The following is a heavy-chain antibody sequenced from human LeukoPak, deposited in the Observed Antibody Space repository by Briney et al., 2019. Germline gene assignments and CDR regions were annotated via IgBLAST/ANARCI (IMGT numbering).Heavy chain of an antibody. CDR3: TTGPGELLFDY. V-gene: IGHV3-15*07. Sequence: GGSLRLSCAASGFSFSNAWMNWVRQAPGKGLEWVGRIKSNIDRGTTDYAAPVKGRFTISRDDSKNTLYLQMNSLKTEDTALYYCTTGPGELLFDYWGQGTLVIVSS. J-gene: IGHJ4*02. CDR2: IKSNIDRGTT. D-gene: IGHD1-7*01. CDR1: GFSFSNAW.